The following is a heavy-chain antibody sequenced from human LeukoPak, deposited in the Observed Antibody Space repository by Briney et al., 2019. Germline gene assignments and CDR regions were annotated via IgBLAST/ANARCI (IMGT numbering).Heavy chain of an antibody. V-gene: IGHV4-38-2*01. CDR1: GYSISSGYY. Sequence: SETLSLTCAVSGYSISSGYYWGWIRQPPGKGLEWIGSIYHSGSTYYNPSLKSRVTISVDTSKNQFSLKLSSVTAADTAVYYCARAPFTRWLVNLQHWGQGTLVTVSS. D-gene: IGHD6-19*01. J-gene: IGHJ1*01. CDR3: ARAPFTRWLVNLQH. CDR2: IYHSGST.